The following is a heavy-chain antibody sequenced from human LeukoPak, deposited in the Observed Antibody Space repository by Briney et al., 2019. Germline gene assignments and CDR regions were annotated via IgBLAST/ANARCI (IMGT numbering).Heavy chain of an antibody. D-gene: IGHD5-12*01. J-gene: IGHJ4*02. CDR3: ARDSSSWIYSGYEGGPDY. V-gene: IGHV3-7*01. CDR1: GFTFSSYW. CDR2: IKQDGSEK. Sequence: GGSLRLSCAASGFTFSSYWMSWVRQAPGKGLEWLAYIKQDGSEKHYVDSVKGRFTISRDNAKNSLYLQMNSLRAEDTAVYYCARDSSSWIYSGYEGGPDYWGQGTLVTVSS.